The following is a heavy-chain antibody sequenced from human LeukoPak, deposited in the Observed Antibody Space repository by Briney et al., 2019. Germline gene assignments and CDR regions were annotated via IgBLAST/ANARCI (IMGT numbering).Heavy chain of an antibody. V-gene: IGHV4-31*02. D-gene: IGHD4-23*01. J-gene: IGHJ6*02. CDR3: ARDFGGNSRYYYYGMDV. Sequence: SETLSLTCTVSGGSISSGGYYWSWIRQHPGRGLEWIGYIHYSGSTHYNPSLKSRVTISVDMSKNQFSLKLSSVTAADTAVFYCARDFGGNSRYYYYGMDVWGQGTTVTVSS. CDR2: IHYSGST. CDR1: GGSISSGGYY.